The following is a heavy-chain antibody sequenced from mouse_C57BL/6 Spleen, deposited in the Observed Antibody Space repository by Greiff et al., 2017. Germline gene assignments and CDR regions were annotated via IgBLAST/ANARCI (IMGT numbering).Heavy chain of an antibody. CDR1: GYTFTGYW. J-gene: IGHJ2*01. CDR3: ARASGWDGY. V-gene: IGHV1-9*01. CDR2: ILPGSGST. Sequence: QVQLQQSGAELMKPGASVKLSCKATGYTFTGYWIEWVKQRPGHGLEWIGEILPGSGSTNYYEKFKGKATFTADTSSNTAYMQLSSLTTEDSAIYYCARASGWDGYWGQGTTLTVSS. D-gene: IGHD3-1*01.